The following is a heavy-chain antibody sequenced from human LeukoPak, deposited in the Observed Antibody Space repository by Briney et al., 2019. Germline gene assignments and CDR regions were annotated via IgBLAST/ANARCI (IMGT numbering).Heavy chain of an antibody. Sequence: PGGSLRLSCAASGFTFSSYSMNWVRQAPGKGLERVSYISSSSSTIYYADSVKGRFTISRDNSKNTLYLQMNSLRDEDTAVYYCAKHRFESGGYHSTDWGQGTLVTVSS. D-gene: IGHD3-22*01. J-gene: IGHJ4*02. CDR3: AKHRFESGGYHSTD. V-gene: IGHV3-48*02. CDR2: ISSSSSTI. CDR1: GFTFSSYS.